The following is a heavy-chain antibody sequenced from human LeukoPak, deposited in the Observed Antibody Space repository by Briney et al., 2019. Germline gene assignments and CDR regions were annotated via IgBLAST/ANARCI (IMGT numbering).Heavy chain of an antibody. CDR1: GGSISSSGYY. V-gene: IGHV4-39*07. D-gene: IGHD3-22*01. J-gene: IGHJ4*02. Sequence: PSETLSLTCTVSGGSISSSGYYWGWIRQPPGKGLEWIGEINHSGSTNYNPSLKSRVTISADTSKNQFSLKLSSVTAADTAVYYCARAGYDSSGHFDYWGQGTLVTVSS. CDR2: INHSGST. CDR3: ARAGYDSSGHFDY.